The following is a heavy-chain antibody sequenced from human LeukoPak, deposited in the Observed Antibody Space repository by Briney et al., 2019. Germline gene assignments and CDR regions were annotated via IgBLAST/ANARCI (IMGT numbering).Heavy chain of an antibody. J-gene: IGHJ6*03. V-gene: IGHV1-69*05. CDR2: IIPIFGTA. CDR1: GGTFSSYA. Sequence: ASVKVSCEASGGTFSSYAISWVRQAPGQGLAWMGGIIPIFGTANYAQEFQGRVTITTDESTSTAYMELSSLRSEDTAVYYCARADYGFGELLRREDYYYYYMDVWGKGTTVTVSS. CDR3: ARADYGFGELLRREDYYYYYMDV. D-gene: IGHD3-10*01.